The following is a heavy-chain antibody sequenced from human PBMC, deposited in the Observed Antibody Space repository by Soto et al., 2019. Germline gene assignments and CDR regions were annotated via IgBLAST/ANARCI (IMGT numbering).Heavy chain of an antibody. J-gene: IGHJ4*02. D-gene: IGHD4-17*01. CDR1: GYSFTSYW. Sequence: EVQLVQSGAEVKKPGESLRISCKGSGYSFTSYWISWVRQVPGKGLEWMGRIDPTDSYTNYSPSFEGHVTISADKSISTAYLQWSSLKASDTAMYYCARDYGDYSHFDYWGQGTLVTVSS. CDR2: IDPTDSYT. CDR3: ARDYGDYSHFDY. V-gene: IGHV5-10-1*01.